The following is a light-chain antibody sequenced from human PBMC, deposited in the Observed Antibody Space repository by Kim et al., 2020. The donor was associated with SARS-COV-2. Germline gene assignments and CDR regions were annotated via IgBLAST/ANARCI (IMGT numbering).Light chain of an antibody. CDR3: HQYDDWPPWT. J-gene: IGKJ1*01. CDR2: GAS. V-gene: IGKV3-15*01. Sequence: PPGEIATLSYWAIQSVSSNVSWYQQKPRQAPRLLIFGASTRTTCIPPRFSGSGSWTEFTLTIISLQSQDLAVYHCHQYDDWPPWTFGQGTKVDIK. CDR1: QSVSSN.